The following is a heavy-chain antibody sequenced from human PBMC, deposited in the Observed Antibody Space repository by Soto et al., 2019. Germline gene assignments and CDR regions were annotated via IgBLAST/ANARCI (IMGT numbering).Heavy chain of an antibody. Sequence: QVQLVQSGAVVKKPGSSVKVSCKASGGTFSSYTISWVRQAPGQGLEWMGRILPILGIANYAQKFQGRVTVTADQSTSTAYMELSSLTSEDTAVYYCATGSGRGFFDYWGQGTLVTASS. D-gene: IGHD3-10*01. CDR1: GGTFSSYT. CDR2: ILPILGIA. J-gene: IGHJ4*02. V-gene: IGHV1-69*02. CDR3: ATGSGRGFFDY.